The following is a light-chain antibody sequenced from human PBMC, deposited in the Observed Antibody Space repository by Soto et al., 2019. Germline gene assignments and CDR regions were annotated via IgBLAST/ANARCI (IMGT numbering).Light chain of an antibody. CDR2: AAS. Sequence: EVVLTQSPGTVSLSPGERVTLSCRASQSVISNYLAWFQQRPGQAPRLLIYAASSRATGIPDRFSGSGSGTDFTLSISRLKPEDFAVYYCQQYGSSLTWTFGQGTKVEIK. CDR1: QSVISNY. CDR3: QQYGSSLTWT. J-gene: IGKJ1*01. V-gene: IGKV3-20*01.